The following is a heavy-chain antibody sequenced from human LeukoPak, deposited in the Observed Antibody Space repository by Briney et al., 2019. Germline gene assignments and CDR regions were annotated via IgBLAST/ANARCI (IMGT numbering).Heavy chain of an antibody. Sequence: GGSLRLSCAASGFTFSRYGMHWVRQAPGNGLEWVAVIWYDGSNKYYADSVKGRFTISRDNSKNTLYLQMNSLRAEDTAVYYCASSYYYGSGSYYSRYWGQGTLVTVSS. D-gene: IGHD3-10*01. J-gene: IGHJ4*02. CDR3: ASSYYYGSGSYYSRY. CDR2: IWYDGSNK. V-gene: IGHV3-33*01. CDR1: GFTFSRYG.